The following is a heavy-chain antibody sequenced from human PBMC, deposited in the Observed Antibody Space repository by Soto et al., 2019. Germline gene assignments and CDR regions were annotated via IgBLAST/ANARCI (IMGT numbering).Heavy chain of an antibody. CDR3: AKDGGNYYYYGMDV. D-gene: IGHD3-16*01. V-gene: IGHV3-30*18. J-gene: IGHJ6*02. CDR1: GFTFSSYG. CDR2: ISYDGSNK. Sequence: GGSLRLSCAASGFTFSSYGMHWVRQAPGKGLEWVAVISYDGSNKYYADSVKGRFTISRDNSKNALYLQMNSLRAEDTAVYFCAKDGGNYYYYGMDVWGQGTRSPSP.